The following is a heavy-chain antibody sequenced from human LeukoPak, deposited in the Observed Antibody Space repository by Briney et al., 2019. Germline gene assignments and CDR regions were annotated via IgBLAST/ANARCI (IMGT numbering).Heavy chain of an antibody. CDR3: ARDYPHAPHTIVATIAHAKIYGMDV. V-gene: IGHV1-18*01. Sequence: ASVKVSCKASGYTFTSYGISWVRQAPGQGLEWMGWISAYNGNTNYAQKLQGRVTMTTDISTSTAYMELRSLRSDDTAVYYCARDYPHAPHTIVATIAHAKIYGMDVWGQGTTVTVSS. CDR2: ISAYNGNT. J-gene: IGHJ6*02. CDR1: GYTFTSYG. D-gene: IGHD5-12*01.